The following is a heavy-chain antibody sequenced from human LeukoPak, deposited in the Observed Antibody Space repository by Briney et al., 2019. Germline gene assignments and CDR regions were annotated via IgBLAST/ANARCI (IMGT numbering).Heavy chain of an antibody. CDR1: GFTFSTYW. D-gene: IGHD4-17*01. CDR3: ARERYGWYYGDRDAYYFDY. V-gene: IGHV3-7*01. Sequence: PGGSLSLSCAASGFTFSTYWMSWVRQAPGKGLEWVANIKQDGSEKYYVDSVKGRFTFSRDNAKNSLYLQMNSLRAEDTAVYYCARERYGWYYGDRDAYYFDYWGQGSLVTVSS. J-gene: IGHJ4*02. CDR2: IKQDGSEK.